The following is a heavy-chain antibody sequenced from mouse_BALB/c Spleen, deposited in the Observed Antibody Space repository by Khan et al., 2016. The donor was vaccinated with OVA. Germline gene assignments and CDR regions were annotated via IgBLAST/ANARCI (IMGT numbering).Heavy chain of an antibody. D-gene: IGHD1-1*02. CDR2: INPSTGYT. CDR3: TRRGLVGIFVY. J-gene: IGHJ3*01. CDR1: GYTFTTYW. Sequence: VKLQESGAELAYPGASVKVSCKASGYTFTTYWMHWVKQRPGQGLEWIGYINPSTGYTEYNQKFKDKATLTTDKSSSTAYMQLKSLTSEDSAGYCCTRRGLVGIFVYWGQGTLVTVSA. V-gene: IGHV1-7*01.